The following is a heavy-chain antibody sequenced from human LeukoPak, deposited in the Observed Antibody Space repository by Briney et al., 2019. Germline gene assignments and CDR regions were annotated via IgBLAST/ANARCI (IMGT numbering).Heavy chain of an antibody. D-gene: IGHD4-23*01. CDR3: ARYGGNFDY. V-gene: IGHV4-59*01. J-gene: IGHJ4*02. CDR1: GGSISSYY. Sequence: SETLSLTCTVSGGSISSYYWSWIRQPPGKGLDWIGYIYYSGSTHYNPSLKSRVTISVDTSKNQFSLKLRSVTAADTAVYYCARYGGNFDYWGQGTLVTVSS. CDR2: IYYSGST.